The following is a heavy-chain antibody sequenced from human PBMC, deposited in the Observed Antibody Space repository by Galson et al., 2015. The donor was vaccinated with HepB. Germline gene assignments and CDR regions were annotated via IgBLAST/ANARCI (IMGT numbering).Heavy chain of an antibody. V-gene: IGHV3-30-3*01. J-gene: IGHJ4*02. Sequence: SLRLSCAASGFTFSSYGMHWVRQAPGKGLEWVAVISYDGSNKYYAASAKGRFTISRDNSKNTLYLQMNSLRAEDTAVYYCASLRGYSYCYGAGWGQGTLVTVSS. CDR2: ISYDGSNK. CDR1: GFTFSSYG. CDR3: ASLRGYSYCYGAG. D-gene: IGHD5-18*01.